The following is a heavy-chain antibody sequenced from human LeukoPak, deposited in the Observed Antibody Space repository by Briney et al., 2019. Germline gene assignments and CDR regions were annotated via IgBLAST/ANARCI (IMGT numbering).Heavy chain of an antibody. CDR2: ITPDGSTT. D-gene: IGHD1-7*01. V-gene: IGHV3-74*01. J-gene: IGHJ4*02. Sequence: PGRSLSLSCEASGFTFSSYWMHWVSQVPGKGPVWVSRITPDGSTTTYTDSVKGRFTNSRDNAKNMLYVQMNSLSAEDTAVYYCARGDGNFWGLPHWGQGTLVSVSS. CDR1: GFTFSSYW. CDR3: ARGDGNFWGLPH.